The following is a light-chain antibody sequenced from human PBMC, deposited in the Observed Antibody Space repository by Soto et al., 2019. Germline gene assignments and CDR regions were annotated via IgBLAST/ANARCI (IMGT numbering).Light chain of an antibody. V-gene: IGKV3-15*01. J-gene: IGKJ1*01. CDR1: QSVSSN. CDR3: QQYNNWPPRT. CDR2: GAS. Sequence: EIVMTQSPATLSASPGERATLSCRASQSVSSNLAWYQQKPGQAPRLLIYGASTRATGIPARFSGSGSGTEFTLTISSLQSEDFAVYYCQQYNNWPPRTFGQGTKVDI.